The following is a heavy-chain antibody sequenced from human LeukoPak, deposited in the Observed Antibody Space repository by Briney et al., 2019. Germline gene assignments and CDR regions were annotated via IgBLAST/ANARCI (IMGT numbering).Heavy chain of an antibody. J-gene: IGHJ4*02. CDR1: GGTFSSYA. CDR3: ATYYDILTGYYR. D-gene: IGHD3-9*01. V-gene: IGHV1-69*13. CDR2: IIPIFGTA. Sequence: GASVTVSFTASGGTFSSYAISWVRQAPGQGLEWMGGIIPIFGTANYAQKFQGRVTITADESTSTAYMELSSLRSEDTAVYYCATYYDILTGYYRWGQGTLVTVSS.